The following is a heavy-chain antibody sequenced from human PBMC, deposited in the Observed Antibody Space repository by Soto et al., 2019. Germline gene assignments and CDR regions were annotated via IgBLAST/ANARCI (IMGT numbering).Heavy chain of an antibody. D-gene: IGHD5-18*01. CDR1: GAIFSSNA. J-gene: IGHJ4*02. CDR2: ILPIFGRT. CDR3: ATGGRGYSYAPRFYFEY. Sequence: QVQLVQSGAEVKKPGSSVKVTCKASGAIFSSNAISWVRQAPGQGLEWMGGILPIFGRTNYAQKVQGRVTITADESTRTAYMELSSLKSEVTAVYYCATGGRGYSYAPRFYFEYWGQGTLVTVSS. V-gene: IGHV1-69*01.